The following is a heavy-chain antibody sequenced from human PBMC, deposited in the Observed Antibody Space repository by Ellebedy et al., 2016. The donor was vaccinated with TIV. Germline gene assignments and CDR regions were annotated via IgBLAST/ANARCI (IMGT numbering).Heavy chain of an antibody. D-gene: IGHD6-19*01. CDR2: IYYSGST. CDR1: GGSISSSSYY. V-gene: IGHV4-39*01. J-gene: IGHJ4*02. CDR3: ARQGHSSGWYVGEYYFDY. Sequence: MPSETLSLTCTVSGGSISSSSYYWGWIRQPPGKGLEWIGSIYYSGSTYYNPSLNSRVTISVDTSKNQFSLKLSSVTAADTAVYYCARQGHSSGWYVGEYYFDYWGQGTLLTVSS.